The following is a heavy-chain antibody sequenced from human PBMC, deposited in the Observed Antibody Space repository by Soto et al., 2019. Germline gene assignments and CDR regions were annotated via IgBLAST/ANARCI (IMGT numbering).Heavy chain of an antibody. CDR3: AKDQGIAASHGID. V-gene: IGHV3-30*18. CDR2: ISNDGSDK. Sequence: QVQLVESGGGVVQPGMSLRLSCAASGFTFNNYGMHWVRQAPGKGLEWVATISNDGSDKYYADSVKGRLTISRDNSKTTVYLQMNSLRAEETAVYYCAKDQGIAASHGIDWGQGTMVTVSS. J-gene: IGHJ3*01. CDR1: GFTFNNYG. D-gene: IGHD6-13*01.